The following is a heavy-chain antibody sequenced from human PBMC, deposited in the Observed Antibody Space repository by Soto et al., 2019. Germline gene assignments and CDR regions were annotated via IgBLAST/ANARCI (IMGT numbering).Heavy chain of an antibody. V-gene: IGHV3-15*01. CDR1: GFSFSNAW. D-gene: IGHD3-22*01. Sequence: GGSLRLSIAACGFSFSNAWMSWVRQAPGKGLEWVTRIKSKTDGGTTDYAAPVKGRFTISRDDSKNTLYLQMNSLKTEHTAVYYCNTGLYYYDSSGYGFWGQGTLVTVS. CDR2: IKSKTDGGTT. J-gene: IGHJ4*02. CDR3: NTGLYYYDSSGYGF.